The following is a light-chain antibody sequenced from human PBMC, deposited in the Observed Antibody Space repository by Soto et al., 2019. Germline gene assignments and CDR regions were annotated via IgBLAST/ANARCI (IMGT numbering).Light chain of an antibody. CDR2: EVS. V-gene: IGLV2-23*02. CDR3: CSYAGSSVMV. CDR1: SSDVGNYNF. J-gene: IGLJ2*01. Sequence: QSVLTQPASVSGSPGQSITISCTGTSSDVGNYNFVSWYQHHPGKAPKLIIYEVSERPSGVSNRFSGSKSGNTASLTISGLQAEDESDYYCCSYAGSSVMVFGEGTKVTVL.